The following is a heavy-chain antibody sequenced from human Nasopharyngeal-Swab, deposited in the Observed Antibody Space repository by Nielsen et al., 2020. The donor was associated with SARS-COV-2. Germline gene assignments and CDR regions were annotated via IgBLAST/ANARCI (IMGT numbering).Heavy chain of an antibody. CDR2: IKRDGSEK. Sequence: VREAPGKGLEWVANIKRDGSEKYYVDSVKGRFTISRDNAKNSLYLQMNSLRAEDTAVYYCARDLLLKPFYFDYWGQGTLVTVSS. CDR3: ARDLLLKPFYFDY. V-gene: IGHV3-7*01. J-gene: IGHJ4*02. D-gene: IGHD2-15*01.